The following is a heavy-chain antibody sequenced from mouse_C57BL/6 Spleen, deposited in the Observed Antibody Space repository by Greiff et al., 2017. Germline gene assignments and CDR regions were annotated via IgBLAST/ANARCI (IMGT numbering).Heavy chain of an antibody. Sequence: QVQLQQPGAELVKPGASVKLSCKASGYTFTSYWMQWVKQRPGQGLEWIGEIDPSDSYANYNQKFKGKATLTVDTSSSTAYMQLSSLTSEDSSVYYCARSLVWGTGTTVTVSS. CDR1: GYTFTSYW. CDR2: IDPSDSYA. CDR3: ARSLV. V-gene: IGHV1-50*01. J-gene: IGHJ1*03.